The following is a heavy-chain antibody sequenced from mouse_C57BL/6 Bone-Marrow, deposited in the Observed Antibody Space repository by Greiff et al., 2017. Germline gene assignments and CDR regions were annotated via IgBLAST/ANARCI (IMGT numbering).Heavy chain of an antibody. Sequence: VQLQQSGAELVKPGASVKMSCKASGYTFTTYPLEWMKQNHGKSLEWIGNFHPYNDDTKYNEKFKGKATLTVEKSSSTVYLELSRLTSDDSAVYYCERRDSNFAWFAYWGQGTLVTVSA. V-gene: IGHV1-47*01. J-gene: IGHJ3*01. CDR3: ERRDSNFAWFAY. D-gene: IGHD2-5*01. CDR1: GYTFTTYP. CDR2: FHPYNDDT.